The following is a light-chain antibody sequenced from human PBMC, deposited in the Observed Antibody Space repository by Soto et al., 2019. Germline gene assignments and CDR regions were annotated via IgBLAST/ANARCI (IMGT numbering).Light chain of an antibody. Sequence: LTQPASVSGSPGQSITISCTGASSDVGGYNYVSWYQQLPGKAPNLMIYDVSNRPSGVSNRFSGSKSGNTASLTISGLQSEDEADYYCTSYTSSSSYVFGTGTKLTVL. J-gene: IGLJ1*01. CDR2: DVS. V-gene: IGLV2-14*01. CDR1: SSDVGGYNY. CDR3: TSYTSSSSYV.